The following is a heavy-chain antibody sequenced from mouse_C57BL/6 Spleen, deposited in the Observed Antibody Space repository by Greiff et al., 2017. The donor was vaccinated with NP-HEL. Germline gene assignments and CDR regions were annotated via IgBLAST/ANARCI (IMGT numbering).Heavy chain of an antibody. CDR1: GYSITSDY. V-gene: IGHV3-8*01. CDR2: ISYSGST. CDR3: ARKSSYEDYAMDY. Sequence: EVKLLESGPGLAKPSQTLSLTCSVTGYSITSDYWNWIRKFPGNKLEYMGYISYSGSTYYNPSLKSRISITRYTSKNQYYLQLNAVTTEDTATYYCARKSSYEDYAMDYWGQGTSVTVSS. J-gene: IGHJ4*01. D-gene: IGHD1-1*01.